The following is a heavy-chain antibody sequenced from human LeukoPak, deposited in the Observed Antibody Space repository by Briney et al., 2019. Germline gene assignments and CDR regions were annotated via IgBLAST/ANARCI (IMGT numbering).Heavy chain of an antibody. V-gene: IGHV3-23*01. J-gene: IGHJ4*02. D-gene: IGHD3-3*01. Sequence: GGSLRLSCADSGFTFSSYAMSWVRQAPGKGLEWVSAISGSGGSTYYADSVKGGFTISRDTSKNTLYLQMNSLRAEDTAVYYCAKKSRSLCSGYPTLDYWGQGTLVTVSS. CDR2: ISGSGGST. CDR3: AKKSRSLCSGYPTLDY. CDR1: GFTFSSYA.